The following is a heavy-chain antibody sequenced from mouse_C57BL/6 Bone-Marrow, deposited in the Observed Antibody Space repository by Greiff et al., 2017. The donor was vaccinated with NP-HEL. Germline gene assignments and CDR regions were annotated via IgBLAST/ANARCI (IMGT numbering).Heavy chain of an antibody. CDR3: AYGSSPVDFDY. J-gene: IGHJ2*01. CDR1: GYTFTSYW. V-gene: IGHV1-64*01. Sequence: QVQLKESGAELVKPGASVKLSCKASGYTFTSYWMHWVKQRPGQGLEWIGMIHPNSGSTNYNEKFKSKATLTVDKSSSTAYMQLSSLTSEDSAVYYCAYGSSPVDFDYWGQGTTLTVSS. CDR2: IHPNSGST. D-gene: IGHD1-1*01.